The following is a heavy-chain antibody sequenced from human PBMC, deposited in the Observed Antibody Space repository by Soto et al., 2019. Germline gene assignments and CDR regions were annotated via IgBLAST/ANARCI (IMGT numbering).Heavy chain of an antibody. Sequence: PSETLSLTCTVSGGSISSYYWSWIRQPPGKGLEWIGYIYYSGSTNYNPSLKSRVTISVDTSKNQFSLKLSSVTAADTAVYYCAREGGYCSGGSCYGFDPWGQGTLVTVSS. CDR1: GGSISSYY. CDR3: AREGGYCSGGSCYGFDP. V-gene: IGHV4-59*01. CDR2: IYYSGST. J-gene: IGHJ5*02. D-gene: IGHD2-15*01.